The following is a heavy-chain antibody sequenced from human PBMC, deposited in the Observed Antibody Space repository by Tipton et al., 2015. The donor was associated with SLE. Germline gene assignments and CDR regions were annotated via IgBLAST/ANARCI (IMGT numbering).Heavy chain of an antibody. J-gene: IGHJ4*02. CDR3: ASDNWSGYSDY. CDR1: GGSISSYY. D-gene: IGHD3-3*01. V-gene: IGHV4-59*08. Sequence: TLSLTCTVSGGSISSYYWSWIRQPPGKGLEWIGSIYHSGSTYYNPSLKSRVTISVDTSKNQFSLKLSSVTAADTAVYYCASDNWSGYSDYWGQGTLVTVSS. CDR2: IYHSGST.